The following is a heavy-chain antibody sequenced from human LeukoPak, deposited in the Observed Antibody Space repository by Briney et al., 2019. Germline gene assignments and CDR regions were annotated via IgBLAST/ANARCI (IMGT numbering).Heavy chain of an antibody. CDR2: IIPILGIA. J-gene: IGHJ4*02. D-gene: IGHD1-26*01. CDR1: GYTFTSYA. Sequence: SVKVSCKASGYTFTSYAMHWVRQAPGQGLEWMGRIIPILGIANYAQKFQGRVTITADESTSTAYMELSSLRSEDTAVYYCARDGDSGSYSYFDYWGQGTLVTVSS. CDR3: ARDGDSGSYSYFDY. V-gene: IGHV1-69*04.